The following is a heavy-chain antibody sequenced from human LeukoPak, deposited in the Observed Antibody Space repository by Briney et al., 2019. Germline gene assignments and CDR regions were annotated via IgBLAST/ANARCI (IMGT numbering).Heavy chain of an antibody. CDR1: GGSISSGGYY. Sequence: SSETLSLTCTVSGGSISSGGYYWSWIRQHPGKGLEWIGYIYYSGSTYYNPSLKSRVTISVDTSKNQFSLKLSSVTAADTAVYYCARVWCSSTSCYDHYGMDVWGQGTTVTVSS. CDR3: ARVWCSSTSCYDHYGMDV. CDR2: IYYSGST. J-gene: IGHJ6*02. V-gene: IGHV4-31*03. D-gene: IGHD2-2*01.